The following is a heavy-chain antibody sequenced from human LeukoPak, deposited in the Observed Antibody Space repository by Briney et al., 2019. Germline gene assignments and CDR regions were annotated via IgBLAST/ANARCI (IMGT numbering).Heavy chain of an antibody. CDR1: GYTFTGYY. Sequence: ASVKVSCKASGYTFTGYYMRWVRQAPGQGLEWMGWINPNSGGTNYAQKFQGRVTMTRDTSISTAYMELSRLRSDDTAVYYCARDLLGDQDPRNNWFDPWGQGTLVTVSS. V-gene: IGHV1-2*02. D-gene: IGHD2-21*02. CDR3: ARDLLGDQDPRNNWFDP. J-gene: IGHJ5*02. CDR2: INPNSGGT.